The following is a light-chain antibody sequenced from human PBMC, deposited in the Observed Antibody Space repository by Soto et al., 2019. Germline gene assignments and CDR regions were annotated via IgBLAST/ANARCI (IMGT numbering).Light chain of an antibody. J-gene: IGKJ1*01. CDR2: WAS. CDR3: QQYYSTPWT. V-gene: IGKV4-1*01. CDR1: QSVLYSSNNMNY. Sequence: DVVLTQSSDSLAVSLVERATINCKSSQSVLYSSNNMNYLAWYQQKAGQPPKLLIYWASTRESGVPDRFGGSGSGTEFTLTISSLQAEDVAVYYCQQYYSTPWTLGQGTKVDIK.